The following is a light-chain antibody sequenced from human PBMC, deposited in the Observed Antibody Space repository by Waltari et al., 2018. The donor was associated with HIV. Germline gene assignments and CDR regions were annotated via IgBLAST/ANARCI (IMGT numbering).Light chain of an antibody. J-gene: IGLJ3*02. CDR1: SSNIGSGYD. Sequence: QSVLTQPPSVSGAPGQRVTISCSGGSSNIGSGYDVHWYQQFPGTPPKVLIYANANPPSGVPDRISGSKSGYSASLVITGLQAEDDADYYCQSYDSSLSGWVFGGGTKLTVL. CDR3: QSYDSSLSGWV. V-gene: IGLV1-40*01. CDR2: ANA.